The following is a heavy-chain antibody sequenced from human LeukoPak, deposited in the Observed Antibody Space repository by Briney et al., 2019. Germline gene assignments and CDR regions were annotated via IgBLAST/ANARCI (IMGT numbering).Heavy chain of an antibody. CDR1: GFSLSSYA. V-gene: IGHV3-66*02. CDR2: VYSAGAT. J-gene: IGHJ5*02. Sequence: GGSLRLSCVASGFSLSSYAMSWVRQAPGKAPEWVSLVYSAGATHYADSVQGRFIISRDNSKNTLYLQMNNLRVEDTAVYHCVRDRAEGRAWAEFDPWGQGTVVTVSS. CDR3: VRDRAEGRAWAEFDP.